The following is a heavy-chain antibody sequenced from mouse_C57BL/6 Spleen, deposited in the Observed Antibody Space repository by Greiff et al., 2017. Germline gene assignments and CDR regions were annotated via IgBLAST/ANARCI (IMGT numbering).Heavy chain of an antibody. CDR2: INYDGSST. D-gene: IGHD2-3*01. J-gene: IGHJ1*03. Sequence: EVLLVESEGGLVQPGSSMKLSCTASGFTFSDYYMAWVRQVPEKGLEWVANINYDGSSTYYLDSLKSRFIISIDNAKNILYLQLSILKSEDTATYYGARELDYDGSLWYFDVWGTGTTVTVSS. CDR3: ARELDYDGSLWYFDV. V-gene: IGHV5-16*01. CDR1: GFTFSDYY.